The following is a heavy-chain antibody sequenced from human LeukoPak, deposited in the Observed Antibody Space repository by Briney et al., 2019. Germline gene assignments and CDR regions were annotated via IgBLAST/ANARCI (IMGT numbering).Heavy chain of an antibody. CDR2: ISYDGSNK. V-gene: IGHV3-30*04. D-gene: IGHD1-14*01. CDR1: GFTFSSYA. J-gene: IGHJ4*02. Sequence: GGSLRLSCAASGFTFSSYAMHWVRQAPGKGLEWVAVISYDGSNKYYADSVKGRFTISRDNSKNTLYLQMNSLRAEDTAVYYCARVDSGIFDYWGQGTLVTVSS. CDR3: ARVDSGIFDY.